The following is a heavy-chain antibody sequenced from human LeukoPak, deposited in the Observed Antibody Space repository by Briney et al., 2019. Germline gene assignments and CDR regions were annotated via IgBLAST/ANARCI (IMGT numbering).Heavy chain of an antibody. V-gene: IGHV1-8*01. CDR1: GYTFTSYD. CDR3: ARAHLRGSGSYNY. J-gene: IGHJ4*02. CDR2: MNPNSGNT. Sequence: GASVKASCKASGYTFTSYDINWVRQAPGQGLEWMGWMNPNSGNTGYAQKFQGRVTMTRNTSISTAYMELSSLRSEDTAVYYCARAHLRGSGSYNYWGQGTLVTVSS. D-gene: IGHD3-10*01.